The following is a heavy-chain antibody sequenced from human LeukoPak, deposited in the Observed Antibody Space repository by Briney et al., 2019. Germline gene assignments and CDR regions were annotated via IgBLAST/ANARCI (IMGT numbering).Heavy chain of an antibody. V-gene: IGHV3-7*01. CDR2: INREGNEK. CDR1: GFAFSDYW. D-gene: IGHD1-26*01. J-gene: IGHJ4*02. Sequence: GGPLRLSCATFGFAFSDYWMTWVRQVPGKGLEWVANINREGNEKYYVDSVKGRFTISRDNAKNSVDLQMDSLRVEDTAVYYCARVGTWELQRVFDFWGQGTLVTVSS. CDR3: ARVGTWELQRVFDF.